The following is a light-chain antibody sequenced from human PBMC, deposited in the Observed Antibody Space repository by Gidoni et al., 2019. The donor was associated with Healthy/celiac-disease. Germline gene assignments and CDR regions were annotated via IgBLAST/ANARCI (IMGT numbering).Light chain of an antibody. CDR3: QQYGSSPQVT. J-gene: IGKJ1*01. Sequence: EIVLTQSPGTLSLSPGERATLSCRASQSVSSSYLAWYQQKPGQAPRLLIYGASSRATGIPDRFSGSGSGTDFTLTISRLEPEDFAVYYCQQYGSSPQVTFXXXTKVEIK. V-gene: IGKV3-20*01. CDR1: QSVSSSY. CDR2: GAS.